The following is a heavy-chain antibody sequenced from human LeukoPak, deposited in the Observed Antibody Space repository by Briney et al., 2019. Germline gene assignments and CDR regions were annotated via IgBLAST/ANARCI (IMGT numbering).Heavy chain of an antibody. V-gene: IGHV1-69*13. J-gene: IGHJ4*02. CDR2: IIPIFGTA. CDR3: ASALSYYDSSGYFGYFDY. CDR1: GGTFSSYA. D-gene: IGHD3-22*01. Sequence: ASVKVSCKASGGTFSSYAISWVRQAPGQGLEWMGGIIPIFGTANYAQKFQGRVTITADESTSTAYMELSSLRSEDTAVYYCASALSYYDSSGYFGYFDYWGQGTLVTVSS.